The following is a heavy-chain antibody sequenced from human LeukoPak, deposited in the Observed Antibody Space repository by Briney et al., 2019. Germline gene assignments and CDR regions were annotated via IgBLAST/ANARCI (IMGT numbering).Heavy chain of an antibody. V-gene: IGHV1-2*02. CDR1: GYTFTGYY. J-gene: IGHJ3*02. Sequence: ASVKVSCKASGYTFTGYYMHWVRQAPGQGLGWMGWINPNSGGTNYAQKFQGRVTMTRDTSISTAYMELSRLRSDDTAVYYCARSLGEAVAGTGVAFDIWGQGTMVTVSS. D-gene: IGHD6-19*01. CDR3: ARSLGEAVAGTGVAFDI. CDR2: INPNSGGT.